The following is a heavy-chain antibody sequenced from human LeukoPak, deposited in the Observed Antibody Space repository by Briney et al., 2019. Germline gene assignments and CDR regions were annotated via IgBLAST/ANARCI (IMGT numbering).Heavy chain of an antibody. J-gene: IGHJ4*02. D-gene: IGHD1-26*01. Sequence: GGSLRLSCAASGFTFSSYWTGWVRQAPGKGLEWVASINQDGSEKYYVDFVKGRFTISRDNAKKSLYLQMNSLRVEDTAVYYCARASSGRYFQFIDDWGQGTLVTVSS. V-gene: IGHV3-7*01. CDR3: ARASSGRYFQFIDD. CDR1: GFTFSSYW. CDR2: INQDGSEK.